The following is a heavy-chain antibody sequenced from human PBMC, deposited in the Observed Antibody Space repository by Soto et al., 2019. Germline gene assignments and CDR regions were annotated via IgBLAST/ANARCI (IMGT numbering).Heavy chain of an antibody. CDR3: ANLAKNYYHYMDV. D-gene: IGHD1-26*01. V-gene: IGHV3-11*01. J-gene: IGHJ6*03. CDR1: GFSFSDYY. CDR2: ISTSGSST. Sequence: PGGSLRLSCAASGFSFSDYYMSWIRQAPGKGLEWVSLISTSGSSTDYADSVKGRFTISRGNAKNSLSLQMNSLRAEDTAVYYCANLAKNYYHYMDVGGKGTTVTV.